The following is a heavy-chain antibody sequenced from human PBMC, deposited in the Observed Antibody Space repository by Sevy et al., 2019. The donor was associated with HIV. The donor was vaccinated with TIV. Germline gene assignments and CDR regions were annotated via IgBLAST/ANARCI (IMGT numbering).Heavy chain of an antibody. Sequence: GGSLRLSCAASAFTVSSNYMSWVRQGPGEGLEWVSFVYSTGRTFYADSVKGRFTLSRDNSKNTLYLQMNSLRAEDTAVYYCARATSSGWYWAFDYWGQGTLVTVSS. D-gene: IGHD6-19*01. CDR2: VYSTGRT. CDR3: ARATSSGWYWAFDY. CDR1: AFTVSSNY. V-gene: IGHV3-53*01. J-gene: IGHJ4*02.